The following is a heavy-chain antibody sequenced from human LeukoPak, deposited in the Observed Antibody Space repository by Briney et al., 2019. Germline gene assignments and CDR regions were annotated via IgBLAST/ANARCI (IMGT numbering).Heavy chain of an antibody. D-gene: IGHD3-22*01. CDR2: INPNSGGT. J-gene: IGHJ3*02. CDR3: ARDQYYYDSSGYDDAFDI. Sequence: ASVKVSCKASGYTFTSYGISWVRQAPGQGLEWMGWINPNSGGTNYAQKFQGRVTMTRDTSISTAYMELSRLRSDDTAVYYCARDQYYYDSSGYDDAFDIWGQGAMVTVSS. CDR1: GYTFTSYG. V-gene: IGHV1-2*02.